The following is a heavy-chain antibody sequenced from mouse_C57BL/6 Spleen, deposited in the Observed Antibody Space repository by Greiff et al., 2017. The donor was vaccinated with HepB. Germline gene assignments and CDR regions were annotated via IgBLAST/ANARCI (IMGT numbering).Heavy chain of an antibody. CDR3: TRYGYDGESFAY. V-gene: IGHV1-15*01. J-gene: IGHJ3*01. CDR1: GYTFTDYE. D-gene: IGHD2-2*01. CDR2: IDPETGGT. Sequence: QSGAELVRPGASVTLSCKASGYTFTDYEMHWVKQTPVHGLEWIGAIDPETGGTAYNQKFKGKAILTADKSSSTAYMELRSLTSEDSAVYYCTRYGYDGESFAYWGQGTLVTVSA.